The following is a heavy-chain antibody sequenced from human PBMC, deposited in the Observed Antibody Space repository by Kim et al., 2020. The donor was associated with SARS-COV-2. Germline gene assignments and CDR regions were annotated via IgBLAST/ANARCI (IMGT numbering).Heavy chain of an antibody. CDR2: INSDGSST. CDR1: GFTFSSYW. Sequence: GGSLRLSCAASGFTFSSYWMHWVRQAPGKGLVWVSRINSDGSSTSYADSVKGRFTISRDNAKNTLYLQMNSLRAEDTAVYYCAREEQWLRLGHAFDIWGQGTMVTVSS. V-gene: IGHV3-74*01. J-gene: IGHJ3*02. D-gene: IGHD6-19*01. CDR3: AREEQWLRLGHAFDI.